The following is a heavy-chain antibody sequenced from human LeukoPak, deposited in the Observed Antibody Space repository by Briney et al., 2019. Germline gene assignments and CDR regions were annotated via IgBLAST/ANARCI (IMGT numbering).Heavy chain of an antibody. D-gene: IGHD3-9*01. CDR3: AKVLSEGYLPGYYNPFDS. Sequence: GGSLRPSCAASGFTFSSYAMHWVRQAPGKGLEWVAVISYEGNNIYYVDSVKGRFTISRDNSKNTLFLQMNSLRAEDTAVYYCAKVLSEGYLPGYYNPFDSWGRGTLVTVSS. V-gene: IGHV3-30*18. CDR1: GFTFSSYA. J-gene: IGHJ4*02. CDR2: ISYEGNNI.